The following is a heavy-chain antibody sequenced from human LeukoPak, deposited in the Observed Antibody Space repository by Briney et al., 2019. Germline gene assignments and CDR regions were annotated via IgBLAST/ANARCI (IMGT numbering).Heavy chain of an antibody. D-gene: IGHD3-22*01. CDR2: ISSTGGTI. J-gene: IGHJ4*02. V-gene: IGHV3-48*01. Sequence: GGSLRLSCVGSGFTFSNYLMNWVRQAPGKGLEWVSFISSTGGTIYYADAVKGRFTVSRDNAKNSLLLQMNSLRAEDTAVYYCAKDREPAFYYDSSGYPPDFDYWGQGTLVTVSS. CDR3: AKDREPAFYYDSSGYPPDFDY. CDR1: GFTFSNYL.